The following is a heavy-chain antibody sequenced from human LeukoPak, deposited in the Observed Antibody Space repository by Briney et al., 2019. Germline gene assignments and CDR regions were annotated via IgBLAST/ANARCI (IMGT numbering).Heavy chain of an antibody. CDR3: ARGGGLDV. V-gene: IGHV3-7*03. CDR2: INHNGNVN. Sequence: GGSLRLSCAASGFTFSGFWMSWVRQTPGKGLEWVASINHNGNVNYYVDSVKGRFTISRDNAKNSLYLQMSNLRAEDTAVYFCARGGGLDVWGQGATVTVSS. D-gene: IGHD3-16*01. J-gene: IGHJ6*02. CDR1: GFTFSGFW.